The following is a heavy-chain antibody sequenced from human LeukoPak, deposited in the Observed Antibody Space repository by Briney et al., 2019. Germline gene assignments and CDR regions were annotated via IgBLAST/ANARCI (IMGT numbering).Heavy chain of an antibody. D-gene: IGHD2/OR15-2a*01. J-gene: IGHJ5*02. CDR1: GGSFSNYP. CDR3: ARDNSEVDSTWWFDP. V-gene: IGHV1-46*01. CDR2: INPSGDNT. Sequence: ASVKVSCKASGGSFSNYPASWVRQAPGQGLEWMGIINPSGDNTWYAQKFQGRVTMTRDMATSTDYMEVSSLRSADTAVYHCARDNSEVDSTWWFDPWGQGTLVTVSS.